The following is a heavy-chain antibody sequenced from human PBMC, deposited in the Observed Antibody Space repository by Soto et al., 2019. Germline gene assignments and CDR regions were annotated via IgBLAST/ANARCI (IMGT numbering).Heavy chain of an antibody. V-gene: IGHV4-34*01. CDR1: GGSFSGYY. Sequence: QVQLQQWGAGLLKPSETLSLTCAVYGGSFSGYYWSWIRQPPGKGLEWIGEINHSGSTNYNPSLKSRVTISVYTSKNQFSLKLSSVTAADTAVYYCARRGYSYGRDFDYWGQGTLVTVSS. CDR2: INHSGST. CDR3: ARRGYSYGRDFDY. J-gene: IGHJ4*02. D-gene: IGHD5-18*01.